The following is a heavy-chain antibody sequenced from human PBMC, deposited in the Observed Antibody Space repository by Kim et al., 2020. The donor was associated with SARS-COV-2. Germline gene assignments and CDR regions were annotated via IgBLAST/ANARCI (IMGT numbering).Heavy chain of an antibody. CDR1: GGSFSGYY. V-gene: IGHV4-34*01. CDR2: INHSGST. Sequence: SETLSLTCAVYGGSFSGYYWSWIRQPPGKGLEWIGEINHSGSTNYNPSLTSRVTISVDTSKNQFSLKLSSVTAADTAVYYYAGGRGETPIDYWGQGTLVTASS. CDR3: AGGRGETPIDY. J-gene: IGHJ4*02.